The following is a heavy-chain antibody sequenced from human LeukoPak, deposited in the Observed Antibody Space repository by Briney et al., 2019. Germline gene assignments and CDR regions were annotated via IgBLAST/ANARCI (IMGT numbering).Heavy chain of an antibody. D-gene: IGHD3-10*01. V-gene: IGHV4-34*01. CDR2: IYYSGST. CDR3: ARHKMVRGIGYYYYMDV. J-gene: IGHJ6*03. Sequence: PSETLSLTCAVYGGSFSGYYWSWIRQPPGKGLEWIGSIYYSGSTYYNPSLKSQVTISVDTSKNQFSLKLSSVTAADTAVFYCARHKMVRGIGYYYYMDVWGKGTTVTISS. CDR1: GGSFSGYY.